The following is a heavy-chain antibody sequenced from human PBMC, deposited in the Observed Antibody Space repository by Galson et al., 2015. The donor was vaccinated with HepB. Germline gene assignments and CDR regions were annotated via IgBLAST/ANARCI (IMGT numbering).Heavy chain of an antibody. V-gene: IGHV3-74*01. J-gene: IGHJ3*02. CDR3: ARTLSSGWDPDAFDI. Sequence: SLRLSCAASGFTFSSYWMHWVRQAPGKGLVWVSRINSDGSSTNYADSVKGRFTISRDSAKNTLFLQMNSLRAEDTAVYYCARTLSSGWDPDAFDICGQGTMVTVSS. CDR2: INSDGSST. D-gene: IGHD6-19*01. CDR1: GFTFSSYW.